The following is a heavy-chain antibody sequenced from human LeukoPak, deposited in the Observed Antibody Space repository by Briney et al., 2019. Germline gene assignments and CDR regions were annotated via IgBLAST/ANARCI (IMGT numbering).Heavy chain of an antibody. V-gene: IGHV4-59*01. D-gene: IGHD3-22*01. CDR1: GGSISSYY. CDR3: ARTRKYYYDSSGYLDAFDI. J-gene: IGHJ3*02. Sequence: SETLSLTCTVSGGSISSYYWSWIRQPPGKGLEWIGYIYYSGSTNYDPSLKSRVTISVDTPKNQFSLKLSSVTAADTAVYYCARTRKYYYDSSGYLDAFDIWGQGTMVTVSS. CDR2: IYYSGST.